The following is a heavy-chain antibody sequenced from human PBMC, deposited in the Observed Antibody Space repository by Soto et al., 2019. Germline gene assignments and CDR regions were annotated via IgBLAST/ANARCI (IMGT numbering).Heavy chain of an antibody. CDR3: ARGGHIAVVTASFDY. D-gene: IGHD2-21*02. V-gene: IGHV1-46*02. J-gene: IGHJ4*02. Sequence: ASVKVSCKPSGYTLNTYYLHWMRQAPGQGLEWMGIIHPSGGGSTYAQKFLGRVTMTRDTSTSTVFMELSSLRSADTAVYYCARGGHIAVVTASFDYWGQGTLDTVSS. CDR2: IHPSGGGS. CDR1: GYTLNTYY.